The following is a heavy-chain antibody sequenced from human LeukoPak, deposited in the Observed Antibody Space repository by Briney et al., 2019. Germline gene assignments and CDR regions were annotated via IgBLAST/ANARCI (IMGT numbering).Heavy chain of an antibody. D-gene: IGHD3-22*01. CDR2: ISGSGGST. V-gene: IGHV3-23*01. CDR3: AKVPVTMIVVVITPEDDY. Sequence: PGGSLRLSCAASGFTFSSYAMSWVRQATGKGLEWVSAISGSGGSTYYADSVKGRFTISRDNSKNTLYLQMNSLRAEDTAVYYCAKVPVTMIVVVITPEDDYWGQGTLVTVSS. J-gene: IGHJ4*02. CDR1: GFTFSSYA.